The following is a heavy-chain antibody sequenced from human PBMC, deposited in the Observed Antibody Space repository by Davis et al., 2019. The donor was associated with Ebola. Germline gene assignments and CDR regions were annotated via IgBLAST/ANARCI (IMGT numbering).Heavy chain of an antibody. CDR1: GFTFSSYS. D-gene: IGHD2-2*01. J-gene: IGHJ4*02. CDR3: AKDPSWYFDY. CDR2: ISGSGGST. Sequence: GESLKISCAASGFTFSSYSMNWVRQAPGKGLEWVSAISGSGGSTYYADSVKGRFTISRDNSKNTLYLQMNSLRAEDTAVYYYAKDPSWYFDYWGQGTLVTVSS. V-gene: IGHV3-23*01.